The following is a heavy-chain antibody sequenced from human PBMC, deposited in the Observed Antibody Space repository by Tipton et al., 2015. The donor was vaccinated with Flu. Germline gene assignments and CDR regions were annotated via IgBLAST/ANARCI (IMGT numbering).Heavy chain of an antibody. V-gene: IGHV4-38-2*01. CDR1: NYSISSAYY. CDR3: ARTTYYYGSGSSGY. D-gene: IGHD3-10*01. CDR2: ISHSGRT. J-gene: IGHJ4*02. Sequence: GLVKPSETLSLICAVSNYSISSAYYWGWIRQPPGKGLEWIGCISHSGRTYYNPSLKNRVTISVDMAKNQFSQRLGSVTAADTAVYYCARTTYYYGSGSSGYWGQGTLVTVSS.